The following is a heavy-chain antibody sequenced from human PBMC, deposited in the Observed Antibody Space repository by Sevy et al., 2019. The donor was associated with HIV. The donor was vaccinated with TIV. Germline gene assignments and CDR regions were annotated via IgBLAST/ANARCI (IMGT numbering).Heavy chain of an antibody. Sequence: SETLSLTCTVSGVSISGGAYYWGWIRQPPGKGLEGIGSISYTGSTYYNPSLKSRVTISVDTSKNQFSLKLTSVTAADTAVYYCSRRGDNNWFDPWGQGTLVTVSS. CDR2: ISYTGST. CDR1: GVSISGGAYY. CDR3: SRRGDNNWFDP. J-gene: IGHJ5*02. V-gene: IGHV4-39*01. D-gene: IGHD2-15*01.